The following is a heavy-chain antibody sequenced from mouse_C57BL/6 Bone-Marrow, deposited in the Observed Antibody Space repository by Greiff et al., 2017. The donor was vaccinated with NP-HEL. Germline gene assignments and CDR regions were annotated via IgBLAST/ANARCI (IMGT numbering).Heavy chain of an antibody. Sequence: EVQLQQSGPVLVKPGPSVKISCKASGFTFTDYYMHWVKQSHGKSLEWIGLVYPYNGGTSYNQKFKGKATLTVDNSSSTAYMELNSLTTEDSAVYYCARKEGILEDYYAMDDWGQGTSVTVSS. CDR2: VYPYNGGT. J-gene: IGHJ4*01. D-gene: IGHD2-14*01. CDR3: ARKEGILEDYYAMDD. V-gene: IGHV1-36*01. CDR1: GFTFTDYY.